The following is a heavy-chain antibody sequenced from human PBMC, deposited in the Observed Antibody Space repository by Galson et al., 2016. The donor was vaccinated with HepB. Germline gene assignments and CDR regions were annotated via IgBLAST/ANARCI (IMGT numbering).Heavy chain of an antibody. CDR3: ARTNGVRAIKASKWFDA. J-gene: IGHJ5*02. V-gene: IGHV1-69*13. CDR2: IIPLFGAE. D-gene: IGHD3-10*01. CDR1: GDSFSSYA. Sequence: SVKVSCKASGDSFSSYAFSWVRQAPGQGLEWMGGIIPLFGAENYAQKFQGRVTITADESTNTTYMELSSLRSEDTAVYYCARTNGVRAIKASKWFDAWGQGTLVTVSS.